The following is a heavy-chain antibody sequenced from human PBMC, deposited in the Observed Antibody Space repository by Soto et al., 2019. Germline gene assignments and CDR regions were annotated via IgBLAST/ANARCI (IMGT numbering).Heavy chain of an antibody. D-gene: IGHD3-22*01. CDR3: ARDSGYYDSSGAITDVYYYYYGMDV. J-gene: IGHJ6*02. CDR1: GGSISSGGYY. CDR2: IYYSGST. Sequence: PSETLSLTCTVSGGSISSGGYYWSWVRQHPGKGLEWIGYIYYSGSTYYNPSLKSRVTISVDTSKNQFSLKLSSVTAADTAVYYCARDSGYYDSSGAITDVYYYYYGMDVWGQGTTVTVS. V-gene: IGHV4-31*03.